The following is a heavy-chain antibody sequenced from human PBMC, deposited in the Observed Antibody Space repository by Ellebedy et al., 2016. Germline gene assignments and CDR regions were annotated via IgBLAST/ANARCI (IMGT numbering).Heavy chain of an antibody. V-gene: IGHV3-7*01. CDR2: IKQDGSEE. CDR1: GFTFSSYW. J-gene: IGHJ6*03. D-gene: IGHD6-13*01. Sequence: GGSLRLSCAASGFTFSSYWMSWVRQAPGKGLEWVATIKQDGSEEYYVDSVKGRFTIFRDNTKNSLYLQMNSLRAEDTAVYYCARRQGSSWLQYFYYYYMDVWGKGTTVTVSS. CDR3: ARRQGSSWLQYFYYYYMDV.